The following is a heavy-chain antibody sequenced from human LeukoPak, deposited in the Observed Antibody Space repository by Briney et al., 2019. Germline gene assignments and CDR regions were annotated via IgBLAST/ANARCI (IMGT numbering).Heavy chain of an antibody. J-gene: IGHJ6*02. D-gene: IGHD6-19*01. CDR2: VNPYGTS. CDR3: ARDRRPRAVAGAYISYGMDV. V-gene: IGHV4-4*07. Sequence: PSETLSLTCSVSGGSTNNYFWSWIRQSAGKGLKWIGRVNPYGTSNYNPSLKSRVTMSVDTSKNLVSLRLTSLTAANTAVYYCARDRRPRAVAGAYISYGMDVWGQGTTVTVSS. CDR1: GGSTNNYF.